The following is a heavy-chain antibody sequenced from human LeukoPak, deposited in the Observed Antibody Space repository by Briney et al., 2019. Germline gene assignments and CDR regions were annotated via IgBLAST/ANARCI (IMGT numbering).Heavy chain of an antibody. Sequence: PGGSLRLSCAASGFTFSSYSMNWVRQAPGKGLEWVSYISSSSSTIYYADSVKGRFTISRDSAKNSLYLQMNSLRAEDTAVYYCARVGAARVLYYFDYWGQGTLVTVSS. CDR3: ARVGAARVLYYFDY. CDR2: ISSSSSTI. D-gene: IGHD6-6*01. CDR1: GFTFSSYS. J-gene: IGHJ4*02. V-gene: IGHV3-48*01.